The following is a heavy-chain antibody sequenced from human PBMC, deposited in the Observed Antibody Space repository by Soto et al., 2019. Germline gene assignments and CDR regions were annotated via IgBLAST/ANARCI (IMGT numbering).Heavy chain of an antibody. CDR2: IQNIGGTT. Sequence: EIQLLESGGGSVWPGGSLRLSCVASGFEFSSYYMAWVRQVPGKGLEWISGIQNIGGTTYYADSVKGRLTISRDNSKNSVYLQMNNLRVEDTAVYYCAKLLFLGVPGFFVDSWGQGTLVTVSS. J-gene: IGHJ4*02. CDR3: AKLLFLGVPGFFVDS. V-gene: IGHV3-23*05. CDR1: GFEFSSYY. D-gene: IGHD3-10*01.